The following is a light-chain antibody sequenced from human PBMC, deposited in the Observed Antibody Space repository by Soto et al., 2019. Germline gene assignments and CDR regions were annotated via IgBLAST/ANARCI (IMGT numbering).Light chain of an antibody. J-gene: IGKJ2*01. Sequence: DIQMTQSPSSLAASIGDRVSITCRASQSVGTYVNWYQQKPGKAPELLIYIASILQSGVSSRFSGSGSGTDFTLTISSLQPEDFATYYCLQSYNTPYTFGQGTKVGI. CDR3: LQSYNTPYT. CDR1: QSVGTY. V-gene: IGKV1-39*01. CDR2: IAS.